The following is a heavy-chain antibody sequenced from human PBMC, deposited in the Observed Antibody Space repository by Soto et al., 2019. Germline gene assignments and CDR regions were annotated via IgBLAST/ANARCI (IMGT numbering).Heavy chain of an antibody. CDR3: ARDANYRDNSGSYYDVFDI. D-gene: IGHD3-22*01. CDR1: GFSLSNYW. J-gene: IGHJ3*02. CDR2: MWYDGSRE. Sequence: EVQLVESGGGLVQPGGSLRLSCAASGFSLSNYWMIWARQAPGKGLEWVANMWYDGSREYYVDSVKGRFTISRENAQNSLYLQMNSLTAEDTAVYFCARDANYRDNSGSYYDVFDIWGQGTMVTVSS. V-gene: IGHV3-7*05.